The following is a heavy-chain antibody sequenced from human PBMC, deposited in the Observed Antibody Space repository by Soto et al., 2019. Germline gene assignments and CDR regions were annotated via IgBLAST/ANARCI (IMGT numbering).Heavy chain of an antibody. CDR1: GGFISSDSYH. V-gene: IGHV4-39*01. CDR2: IYYSGST. CDR3: ARHKARYCSSTTCYWDWFDP. D-gene: IGHD2-2*01. J-gene: IGHJ5*02. Sequence: SETLSLTCTVSGGFISSDSYHWSWIRQPPGKGLEWIGSIYYSGSTYYYPSLKSRVTISVDASRTQFSLKLSSVTAADTAVYFCARHKARYCSSTTCYWDWFDPWGQGTPVTVSS.